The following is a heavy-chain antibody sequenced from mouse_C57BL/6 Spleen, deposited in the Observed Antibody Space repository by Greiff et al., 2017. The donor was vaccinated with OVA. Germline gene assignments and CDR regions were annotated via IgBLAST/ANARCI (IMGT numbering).Heavy chain of an antibody. Sequence: DVKLQESGGGLVKPGGSLKLSCAASGFTFSSYAMSWVRQTPEKRLEWVATISDGGSYTYYPDNVKGRFTISRDNAKNNLYLQMSHLKSEDTAMYYCARDEGDYYGSSYSYFDVWGTGTTVTVSS. D-gene: IGHD1-1*01. V-gene: IGHV5-4*01. J-gene: IGHJ1*03. CDR1: GFTFSSYA. CDR3: ARDEGDYYGSSYSYFDV. CDR2: ISDGGSYT.